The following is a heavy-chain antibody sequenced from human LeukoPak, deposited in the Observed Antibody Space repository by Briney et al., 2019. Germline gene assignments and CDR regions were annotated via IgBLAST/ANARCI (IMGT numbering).Heavy chain of an antibody. CDR3: ARESRSYGDYIDY. Sequence: PGGSLRLSCAASGFTFSSYSMNWVRQAPGKGLEWVSSISSSSSTIYYADSVKGRFTISRDNAKNSLYLQMNSLRAEDTAVYYCARESRSYGDYIDYWGQGTLVTVSS. J-gene: IGHJ4*02. CDR1: GFTFSSYS. CDR2: ISSSSSTI. D-gene: IGHD4-17*01. V-gene: IGHV3-48*01.